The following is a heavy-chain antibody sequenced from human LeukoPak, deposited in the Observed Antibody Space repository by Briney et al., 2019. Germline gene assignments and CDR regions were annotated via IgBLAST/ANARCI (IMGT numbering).Heavy chain of an antibody. CDR3: AATYYDFWSGYTYYFDY. CDR1: GFTFSSYG. Sequence: GGSLRLSCAASGFTFSSYGMHWVRQAPGKGLEWVAVISYDGSNKYYADSVKGRFTISRDNSKSTLYLQMNSLRAEDTAVYYCAATYYDFWSGYTYYFDYWGQGTLVTVSS. CDR2: ISYDGSNK. D-gene: IGHD3-3*01. J-gene: IGHJ4*02. V-gene: IGHV3-30*03.